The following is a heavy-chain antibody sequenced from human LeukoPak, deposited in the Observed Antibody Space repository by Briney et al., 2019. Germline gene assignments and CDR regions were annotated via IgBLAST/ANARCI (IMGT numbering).Heavy chain of an antibody. CDR3: ARHGPRDGYNPLYS. CDR2: IYYSGST. Sequence: SETLCLTCTVSGGSISSYYWTWIRQPPGKGLEWICYIYYSGSTNYNPSPKSRVTISVDTSTNQFSLKLSSVTAADTAVYYCARHGPRDGYNPLYSWGQGTPLSVSS. J-gene: IGHJ4*02. V-gene: IGHV4-59*08. D-gene: IGHD5-24*01. CDR1: GGSISSYY.